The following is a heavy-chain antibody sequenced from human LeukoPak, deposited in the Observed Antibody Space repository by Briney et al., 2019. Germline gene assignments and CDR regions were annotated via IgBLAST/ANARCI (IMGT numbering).Heavy chain of an antibody. CDR3: ATVEKVGLDYYFDL. V-gene: IGHV1-24*01. CDR1: GYTLTELS. Sequence: ASVKVSCKVSGYTLTELSMRWVRQAPGKGLEWVGGVDPEDGERVYAQKFQDRVTMTEDTFTDTGYMELRSLTSDDTAVYYCATVEKVGLDYYFDLWGRGALVTVSS. J-gene: IGHJ2*01. CDR2: VDPEDGER. D-gene: IGHD3/OR15-3a*01.